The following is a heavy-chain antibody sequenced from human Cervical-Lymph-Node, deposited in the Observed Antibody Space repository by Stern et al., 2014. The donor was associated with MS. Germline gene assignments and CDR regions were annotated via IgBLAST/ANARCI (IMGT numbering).Heavy chain of an antibody. D-gene: IGHD1-20*01. CDR1: GLTFSRYG. CDR2: VSRDGSVQ. J-gene: IGHJ4*02. CDR3: AKENVITGTNAHYSFDY. V-gene: IGHV3-30*18. Sequence: VHLVESGGGVVQPGRSLRLSCAASGLTFSRYGMHWVRQAPGKGLEWVAVVSRDGSVQYYADSVKGRFTLSRDNSKNMLYLQMNSLRAEDTAVYYCAKENVITGTNAHYSFDYWGQGTLVTVSS.